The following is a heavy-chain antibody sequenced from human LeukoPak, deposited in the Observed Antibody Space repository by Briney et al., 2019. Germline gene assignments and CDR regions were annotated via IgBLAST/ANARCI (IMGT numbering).Heavy chain of an antibody. CDR1: GVPFSGYY. CDR2: INHGGST. Sequence: SETLSLTCAVYGVPFSGYYWSWIRQPPGKGLEWIGEINHGGSTNYNPSLKSRVTISVDTSKNQFSLKLSSVTAADTAVYYCARSGVVPAVTRHWYFDLWGRGTLVTVSS. V-gene: IGHV4-34*01. CDR3: ARSGVVPAVTRHWYFDL. D-gene: IGHD2-2*01. J-gene: IGHJ2*01.